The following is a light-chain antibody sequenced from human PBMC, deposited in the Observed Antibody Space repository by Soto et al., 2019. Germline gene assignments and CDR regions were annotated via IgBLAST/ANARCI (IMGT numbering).Light chain of an antibody. CDR3: QLYGGSHLFS. V-gene: IGKV3-20*01. CDR2: AAS. Sequence: EIVLTQSPGTLSLSPGEGGTLSCRASQSISSSYLAWYQQKPGQSHRLLIYAASSRATGIPDRFSGSGSGTDFTLTISRLEPEDFAVYYCQLYGGSHLFSVGQGTKLEIE. CDR1: QSISSSY. J-gene: IGKJ2*01.